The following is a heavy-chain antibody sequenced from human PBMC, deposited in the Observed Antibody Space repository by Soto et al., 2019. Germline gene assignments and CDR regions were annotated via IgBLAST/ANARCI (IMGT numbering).Heavy chain of an antibody. J-gene: IGHJ5*02. CDR3: ARSPEITIFGVVAPDTNWSDP. V-gene: IGHV1-18*01. CDR2: ISAYNGNT. Sequence: ASVKVSCKASGYTFTSYGISWVRQAPGQGLEWMGWISAYNGNTNYAQKLQGRVTMTTDTSTSTAYMELRSLRSDDTAVYYCARSPEITIFGVVAPDTNWSDPWGQGTLVTVSS. CDR1: GYTFTSYG. D-gene: IGHD3-3*01.